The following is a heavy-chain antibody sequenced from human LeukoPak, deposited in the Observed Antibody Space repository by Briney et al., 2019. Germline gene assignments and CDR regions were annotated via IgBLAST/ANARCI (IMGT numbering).Heavy chain of an antibody. V-gene: IGHV3-23*01. J-gene: IGHJ4*02. CDR3: AKRGVVIRVILVGFHKEAYYFDS. CDR1: GFTVSGNY. CDR2: ITGSGGST. Sequence: GGSLRLSCAASGFTVSGNYMSWVRQAPGKGLEWVAGITGSGGSTNYADSVKGRFTISRDNPKNTLYLQMNSLRAEDTAVYFCAKRGVVIRVILVGFHKEAYYFDSWGQGALVTVSS. D-gene: IGHD3-22*01.